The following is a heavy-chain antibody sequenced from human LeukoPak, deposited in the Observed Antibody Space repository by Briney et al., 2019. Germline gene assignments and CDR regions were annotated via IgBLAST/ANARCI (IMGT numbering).Heavy chain of an antibody. Sequence: GGALILSCAASGFRFSGYWMHSVHQAQGKGVVWVSLIHTDGGRTAYADSVKGRFTISRDHAKNTLYLQMNRLRAEDTAVYYCARESGYTYGAWGQGTLVTVSS. D-gene: IGHD6-13*01. V-gene: IGHV3-74*01. CDR3: ARESGYTYGA. CDR1: GFRFSGYW. J-gene: IGHJ4*02. CDR2: IHTDGGRT.